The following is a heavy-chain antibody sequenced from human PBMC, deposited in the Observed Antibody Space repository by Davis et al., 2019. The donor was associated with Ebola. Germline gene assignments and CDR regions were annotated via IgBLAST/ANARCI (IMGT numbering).Heavy chain of an antibody. V-gene: IGHV3-48*03. CDR3: ARDAFSLSRYDTEDH. CDR2: ISVSAPST. J-gene: IGHJ4*02. CDR1: GFTFSSYE. Sequence: GESLKISCAASGFTFSSYEMNWVRQAPGKGLEWVSYISVSAPSTFYADSVKGRFTISRDNARDSLYLQMDSLRVEDTAIYYCARDAFSLSRYDTEDHWGQGTLVTVSS. D-gene: IGHD3-9*01.